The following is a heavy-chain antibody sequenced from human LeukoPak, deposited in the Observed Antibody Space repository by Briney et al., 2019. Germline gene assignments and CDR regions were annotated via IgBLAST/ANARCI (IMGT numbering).Heavy chain of an antibody. D-gene: IGHD3-22*01. CDR3: ASYSGVYDSSGYWDAFDI. CDR1: GYSISSGYY. V-gene: IGHV4-38-2*02. J-gene: IGHJ3*02. Sequence: ASETLSLTCTVSGYSISSGYYWGWIRQPPGKGLEWIGSIYHSGSTYHNPSLKSRVTISVDTSKNQFSLKLSSVTAADTAVYYCASYSGVYDSSGYWDAFDIWAKGQWSPSLQ. CDR2: IYHSGST.